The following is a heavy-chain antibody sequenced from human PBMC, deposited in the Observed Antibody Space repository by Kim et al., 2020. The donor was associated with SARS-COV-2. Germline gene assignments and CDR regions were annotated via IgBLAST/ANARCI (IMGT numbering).Heavy chain of an antibody. J-gene: IGHJ6*02. V-gene: IGHV1-18*01. CDR1: GYTFTSYG. D-gene: IGHD1-20*01. CDR3: ARHGIRITYYYGMDV. Sequence: ASVKVSCKASGYTFTSYGISWVRQAPGQGLEWMGWISAYNGNTNYAQKLQGRVTMTTDTSTSTAYMELRSLRSDDTAVYYCARHGIRITYYYGMDVWGQGTTVTVSS. CDR2: ISAYNGNT.